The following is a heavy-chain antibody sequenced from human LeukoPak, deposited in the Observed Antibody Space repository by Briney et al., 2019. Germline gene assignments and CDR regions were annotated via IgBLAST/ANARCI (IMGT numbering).Heavy chain of an antibody. CDR3: ARSYYDSSGYRLDY. V-gene: IGHV4-4*07. Sequence: SETLSLTCTVSGGSISNYYWSWIRQPAGKGLEYIGRIYTSGSTNYNPSLKSRVTMSVDTSKNQFSLELSSVTAADTAVYYCARSYYDSSGYRLDYWGQGTLVTVSS. D-gene: IGHD3-22*01. CDR1: GGSISNYY. CDR2: IYTSGST. J-gene: IGHJ4*02.